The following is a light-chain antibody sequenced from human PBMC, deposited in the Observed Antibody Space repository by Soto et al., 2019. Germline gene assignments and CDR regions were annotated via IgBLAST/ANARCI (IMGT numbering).Light chain of an antibody. CDR3: KQNKNWHFT. CDR1: QSVSSY. CDR2: GTY. Sequence: IVLTQSPATLSFLPGGTVTLSCRASQSVSSYLAWYQQKPGQDTRIIIYGTYIRATGIKARFSGSGSGTEFTLTIRSIQSEDFAVYYCKQNKNWHFTFGTGKKVDIK. V-gene: IGKV3-15*01. J-gene: IGKJ3*01.